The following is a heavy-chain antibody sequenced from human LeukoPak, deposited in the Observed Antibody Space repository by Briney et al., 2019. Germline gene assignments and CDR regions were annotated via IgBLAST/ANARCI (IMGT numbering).Heavy chain of an antibody. D-gene: IGHD3-10*01. CDR2: ISNNGGST. J-gene: IGHJ5*01. CDR1: GFTFSSYA. V-gene: IGHV3-64D*06. Sequence: GGSLRLSCLASGFTFSSYAMHWVRQAPGKGLEYVSAISNNGGSTFYADSVKGRFTISRDNSKNTLYLQMSSLRAEDTAVYYCVRGVRDGNSFYFDPWGQGTLVTVSS. CDR3: VRGVRDGNSFYFDP.